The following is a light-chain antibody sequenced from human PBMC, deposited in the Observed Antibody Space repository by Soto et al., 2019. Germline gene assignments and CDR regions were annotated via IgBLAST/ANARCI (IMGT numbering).Light chain of an antibody. J-gene: IGLJ1*01. CDR3: SSYAGSLNV. CDR2: DVN. CDR1: SSDVGAYNY. Sequence: QSALTQPRSVSGSPGQSVTISCTGTSSDVGAYNYVSWYQQHPGKAPKVMISDVNRRPSGVPDHFSGSKSGNTASLTISGLQAEDEADYYCSSYAGSLNVFGTGTKVTVL. V-gene: IGLV2-11*01.